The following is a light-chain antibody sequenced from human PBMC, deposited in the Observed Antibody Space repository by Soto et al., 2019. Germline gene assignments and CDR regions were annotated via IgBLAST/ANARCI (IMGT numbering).Light chain of an antibody. V-gene: IGLV2-8*01. CDR3: SSYAGINNLGV. J-gene: IGLJ1*01. Sequence: HSALTQPPSASGSPGQSVTISCTGTSSVVGGYKYVSWYQQHPGKAPKLMIFEVNKRPSGVPDRFSGSKSGNTASLTVSGLQAEDEADYYCSSYAGINNLGVFGTGTKVTVL. CDR1: SSVVGGYKY. CDR2: EVN.